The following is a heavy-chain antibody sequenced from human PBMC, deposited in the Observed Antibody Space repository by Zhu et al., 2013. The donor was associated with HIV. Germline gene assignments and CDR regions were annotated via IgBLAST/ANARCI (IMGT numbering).Heavy chain of an antibody. CDR2: IYSGGST. CDR1: GFTVSSNY. CDR3: ARVEVSRGGYYYYGMDV. Sequence: EVQLVETGGGLIQPGGSLRLSCAASGFTVSSNYMSWVRQAPGKGLEWVSVIYSGGSTYYADSVKGRFTISRDNSKNTLYLQMNSLRAEDTAVYYCARVEVSRGGYYYYGMDVWGQGTNGHRLL. J-gene: IGHJ6*02. V-gene: IGHV3-53*02.